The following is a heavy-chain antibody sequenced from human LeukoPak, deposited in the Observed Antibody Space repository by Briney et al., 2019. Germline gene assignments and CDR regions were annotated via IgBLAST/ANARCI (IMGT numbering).Heavy chain of an antibody. J-gene: IGHJ4*02. D-gene: IGHD6-19*01. CDR2: ISGSTIYT. Sequence: PGGSLRLSCAASGFTFSDYYMSWIRQAPGKGLECVSYISGSTIYTNYAESVKGRFHNSRDNAKSPLFLQMNSVRGEDTAVYYWARVASSGWNFDYWGQGTLVTVSS. CDR1: GFTFSDYY. CDR3: ARVASSGWNFDY. V-gene: IGHV3-11*06.